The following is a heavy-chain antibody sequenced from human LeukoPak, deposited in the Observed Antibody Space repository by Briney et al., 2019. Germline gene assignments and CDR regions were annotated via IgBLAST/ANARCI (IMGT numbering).Heavy chain of an antibody. D-gene: IGHD3-16*02. CDR1: GFTFSNAW. Sequence: GGSLRPSCAASGFTFSNAWMSWVRQAPGKGLEWVGRIKSKTDGGTTDYAAPVKGRFTISRDDSKNTLYLQMNSLKTEDTAVYYCRGGSSQVIVDYYYMDVWGKGTTVTVSS. CDR3: RGGSSQVIVDYYYMDV. V-gene: IGHV3-15*01. CDR2: IKSKTDGGTT. J-gene: IGHJ6*03.